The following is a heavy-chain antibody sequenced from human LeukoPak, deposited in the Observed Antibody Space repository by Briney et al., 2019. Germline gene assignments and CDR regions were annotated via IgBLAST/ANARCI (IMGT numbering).Heavy chain of an antibody. V-gene: IGHV4-61*02. J-gene: IGHJ4*02. D-gene: IGHD4-11*01. Sequence: SQTLSLTCTVSGGSISSGSYYWSWIRQPAGKGLEWIGRIYTSGSTNYNPSLKSRVTISVDTSKNQFSLKLSSVTAADTAVYYCARVQYRGTIDYWGQGTLVTVSS. CDR3: ARVQYRGTIDY. CDR2: IYTSGST. CDR1: GGSISSGSYY.